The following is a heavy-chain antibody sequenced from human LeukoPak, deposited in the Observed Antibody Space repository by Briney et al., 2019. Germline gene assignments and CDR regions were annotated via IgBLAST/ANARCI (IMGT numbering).Heavy chain of an antibody. V-gene: IGHV1-2*02. CDR2: INPNSGGT. CDR3: ARGASVSVLYYFYYYMDV. J-gene: IGHJ6*03. D-gene: IGHD2/OR15-2a*01. CDR1: GYTFTGYY. Sequence: ASVKVSCKASGYTFTGYYMHWARQAPGQGLEWMGWINPNSGGTNYAQKFQGRVTMTRDTSISTAYMELSRLRSDDTAVFYCARGASVSVLYYFYYYMDVWGKGTTVTISS.